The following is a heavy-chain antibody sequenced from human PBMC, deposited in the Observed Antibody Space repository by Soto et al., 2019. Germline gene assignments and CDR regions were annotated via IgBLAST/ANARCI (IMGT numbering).Heavy chain of an antibody. V-gene: IGHV3-30*18. J-gene: IGHJ4*02. Sequence: GGSLRLSCVVSGFTFSDYGMHWVRQAPGKGLEWVAVVSPDGKNQYYPDSLRGRFTISRDDSKSTLYLQLNSLRAEDTAVYYCLKPSGCYPDSWGQGTQVTVSS. CDR2: VSPDGKNQ. CDR1: GFTFSDYG. CDR3: LKPSGCYPDS. D-gene: IGHD6-19*01.